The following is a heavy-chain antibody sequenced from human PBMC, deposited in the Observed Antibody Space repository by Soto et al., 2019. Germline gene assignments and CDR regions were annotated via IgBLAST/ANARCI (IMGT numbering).Heavy chain of an antibody. CDR1: GFTLDTYG. CDR2: SWHDGRHL. J-gene: IGHJ3*01. CDR3: ARDWGACTPGECYAQGFDL. D-gene: IGHD3-16*01. V-gene: IGHV3-33*01. Sequence: QEQLVESGGGMVQPGGSLRLSCAVSGFTLDTYGMHWVRQAAGQGLEWVAVSWHDGRHLDYADSVRGRFTVFRDDSKNPLFLEMTGLSGDDTAVYYCARDWGACTPGECYAQGFDLWGQGTLVTVSS.